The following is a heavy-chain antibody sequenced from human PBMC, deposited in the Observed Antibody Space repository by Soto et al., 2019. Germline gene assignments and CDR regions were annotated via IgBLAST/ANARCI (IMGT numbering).Heavy chain of an antibody. Sequence: GGSLRLSCAASGFTFSSYSMNWVRQAPGKGLEWVSSISSSSSYIYYADSVKGRFTISRDNAKNSLYLQMNSLRAEDTAVYYCARGPIAVADYYFDYWGQGTLVTVSS. CDR2: ISSSSSYI. CDR3: ARGPIAVADYYFDY. J-gene: IGHJ4*02. V-gene: IGHV3-21*01. D-gene: IGHD6-19*01. CDR1: GFTFSSYS.